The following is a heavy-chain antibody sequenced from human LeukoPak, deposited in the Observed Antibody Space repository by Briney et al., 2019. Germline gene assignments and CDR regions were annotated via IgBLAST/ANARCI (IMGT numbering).Heavy chain of an antibody. V-gene: IGHV4-59*08. CDR2: IHYTGST. CDR3: ARLSKDTVVLPAAMAHYFDY. Sequence: GSLRLSCAASGFTFSSYAMSWVRQAPGKGLQFIGYIHYTGSTNYNPSLESRVTLSVDTSKNQFSLKLRSVTAADTAVYYCARLSKDTVVLPAAMAHYFDYWGQGTLVTVSS. J-gene: IGHJ4*02. CDR1: GFTFSSYA. D-gene: IGHD2-2*01.